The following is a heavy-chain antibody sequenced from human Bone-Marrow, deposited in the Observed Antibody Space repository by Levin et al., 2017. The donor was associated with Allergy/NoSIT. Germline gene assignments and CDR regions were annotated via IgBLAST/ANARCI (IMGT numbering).Heavy chain of an antibody. CDR2: IIPIFGTA. CDR3: ATRLYDIVVVPAAMLADYYYYMDV. D-gene: IGHD2-2*01. J-gene: IGHJ6*03. CDR1: GGTFSSYA. Sequence: SVKVSCKASGGTFSSYAISWVRQAPGQGLEWMGGIIPIFGTANYAQKFQGRVTSTADESTSTAYMELSSLRSEDTAVYYCATRLYDIVVVPAAMLADYYYYMDVWGKGTTVTVSS. V-gene: IGHV1-69*13.